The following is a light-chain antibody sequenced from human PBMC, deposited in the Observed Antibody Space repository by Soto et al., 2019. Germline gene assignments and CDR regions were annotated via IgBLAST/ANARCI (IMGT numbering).Light chain of an antibody. Sequence: EIVLTQSPATLSLSPGERATLSCRASQSVSSYLAWYQQKPGQAPRILIYDASPRATGIPARFSGSGSGTDFTLTISSLEPEDFAVYYCQQRSNWPPYTFGQGTKLEIK. CDR2: DAS. CDR1: QSVSSY. V-gene: IGKV3-11*01. CDR3: QQRSNWPPYT. J-gene: IGKJ2*01.